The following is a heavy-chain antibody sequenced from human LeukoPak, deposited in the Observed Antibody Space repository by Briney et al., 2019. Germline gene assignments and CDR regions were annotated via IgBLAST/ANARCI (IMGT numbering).Heavy chain of an antibody. CDR1: GYTFTSYY. CDR3: ARFRGRTSHDAFDI. D-gene: IGHD2-2*01. Sequence: ASVKVSCKSCGYTFTSYYMHWVRQAPGQGLEWMGIINPSGGSTSYAQKFQGRVTMTRDTSTSPVYMEMNSLRSEDTAVYYCARFRGRTSHDAFDIWGQGTMVTVST. V-gene: IGHV1-46*03. J-gene: IGHJ3*02. CDR2: INPSGGST.